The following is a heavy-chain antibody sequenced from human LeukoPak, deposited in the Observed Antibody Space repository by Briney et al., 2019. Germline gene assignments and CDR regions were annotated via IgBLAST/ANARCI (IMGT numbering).Heavy chain of an antibody. CDR2: INPNSGAT. V-gene: IGHV1-2*02. D-gene: IGHD6-13*01. Sequence: ASVKVSFTASGYTFTDYFIHWIRQAPGQGLEWMGWINPNSGATSYAQKFQGRVTMTRDTSINTGNMELTGLRFDDTAVYYCARELSAVGRWGAFDMWGQGTMVTVSS. J-gene: IGHJ3*02. CDR1: GYTFTDYF. CDR3: ARELSAVGRWGAFDM.